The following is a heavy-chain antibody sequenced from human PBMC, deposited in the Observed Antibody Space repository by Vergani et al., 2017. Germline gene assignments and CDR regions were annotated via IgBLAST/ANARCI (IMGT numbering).Heavy chain of an antibody. CDR1: GGSISSSSYY. CDR3: ARGSLFECVVVPAAMFY. CDR2: IYYSGST. D-gene: IGHD2-2*01. J-gene: IGHJ4*02. Sequence: QLQLQESGPGLVKPSENLSLTCTVSGGSISSSSYYWGWIRQPPGKGLEWIGSIYYSGSTYYNPSLKSRVTISVDTSKNQFSLKLSSVTAADTAVYYCARGSLFECVVVPAAMFYWGQGTLVTVSS. V-gene: IGHV4-39*01.